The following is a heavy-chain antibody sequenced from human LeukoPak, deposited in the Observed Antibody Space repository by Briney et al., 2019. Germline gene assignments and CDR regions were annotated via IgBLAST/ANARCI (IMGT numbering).Heavy chain of an antibody. D-gene: IGHD2-21*02. V-gene: IGHV4-39*01. CDR2: IYYSGST. J-gene: IGHJ6*02. CDR3: ARHPQRSLGVTTSGPYYHGMDV. CDR1: GGSISTSGYY. Sequence: PSETLSLSCTVSGGSISTSGYYWGWIRQPPGKGLEWIGSIYYSGSTYYNPSLRSRVTISVDTSKNQFSLRLSSVAAADTAVFYCARHPQRSLGVTTSGPYYHGMDVWGQGTTVTVSS.